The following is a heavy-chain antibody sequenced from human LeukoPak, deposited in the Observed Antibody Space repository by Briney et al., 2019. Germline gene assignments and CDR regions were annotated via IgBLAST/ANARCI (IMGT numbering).Heavy chain of an antibody. CDR2: ITGRGNNI. CDR3: AKADGSGNYYNVFDS. D-gene: IGHD3-10*01. Sequence: GGSLRLSCAASGFTFSNYAMSGVRQAPGKGLEGVSHITGRGNNIYYADSVKGRFTISRDNSKNTLFLQMNSLRAEDTAVFYCAKADGSGNYYNVFDSWGQGTLVTVSS. V-gene: IGHV3-23*01. CDR1: GFTFSNYA. J-gene: IGHJ4*02.